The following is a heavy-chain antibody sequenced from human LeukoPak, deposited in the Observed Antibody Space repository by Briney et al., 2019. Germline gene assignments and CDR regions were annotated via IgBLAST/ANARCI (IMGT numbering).Heavy chain of an antibody. V-gene: IGHV3-74*01. Sequence: GGSLRLSCAASGLTFSSHWMHWVRQAPGKGLVWVSRITNDGSSTTYADSVKGRFTISRDNAKNMLYLQVNSLRAEDTAVYYCARGRPHGNDYWGQGTLVTVSS. CDR3: ARGRPHGNDY. J-gene: IGHJ4*02. D-gene: IGHD4-23*01. CDR2: ITNDGSST. CDR1: GLTFSSHW.